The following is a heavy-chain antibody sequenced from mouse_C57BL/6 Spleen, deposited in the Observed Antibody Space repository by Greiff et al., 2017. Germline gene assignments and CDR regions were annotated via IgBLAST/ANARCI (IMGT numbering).Heavy chain of an antibody. D-gene: IGHD1-1*01. CDR3: ARDRILRYAMDY. CDR1: GFTFSDYG. J-gene: IGHJ4*01. CDR2: ISSGSSTI. V-gene: IGHV5-17*01. Sequence: EVMLVESGGGLVKPGGSLKLSCAASGFTFSDYGMHWVRQAPEKGLEWVAYISSGSSTIYYADTVKGRFTISRDNAKNTLFLQMTSLRSEDTAMYYCARDRILRYAMDYWGQGTSVTVSS.